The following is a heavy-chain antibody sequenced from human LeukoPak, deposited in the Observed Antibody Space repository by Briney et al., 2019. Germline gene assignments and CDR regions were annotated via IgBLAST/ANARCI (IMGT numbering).Heavy chain of an antibody. V-gene: IGHV3-30*18. Sequence: GRSLRLSCGASGFTFSSYGMHWVRQAPGKGLEWVAVISSDGSNKYYADSVKGRFTISRDNSKNTLYLQMNSLRAEDTAVYYRAKDPKAMAGNNYYGMDAWGQGTTVTVSS. CDR3: AKDPKAMAGNNYYGMDA. CDR2: ISSDGSNK. CDR1: GFTFSSYG. D-gene: IGHD6-19*01. J-gene: IGHJ6*02.